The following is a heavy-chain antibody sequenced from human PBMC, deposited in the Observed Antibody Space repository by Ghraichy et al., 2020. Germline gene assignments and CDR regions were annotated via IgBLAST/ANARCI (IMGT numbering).Heavy chain of an antibody. D-gene: IGHD3-3*01. CDR2: IYYSGST. J-gene: IGHJ4*02. V-gene: IGHV4-39*07. Sequence: SETLSLTCTVSGGSISSSSYYWGWIRQPPGKGLEWIGSIYYSGSTYYNPSLKSRVTISVDTSKNQFSLKLSSVTAADTAVYYCARRYYDFWSGYYTPFDYWGQGTLVTGSS. CDR1: GGSISSSSYY. CDR3: ARRYYDFWSGYYTPFDY.